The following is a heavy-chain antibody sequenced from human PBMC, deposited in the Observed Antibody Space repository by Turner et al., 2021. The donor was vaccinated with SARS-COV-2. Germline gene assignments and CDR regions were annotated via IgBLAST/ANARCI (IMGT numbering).Heavy chain of an antibody. CDR1: GFTFSSYT. CDR3: VREPGAGTHNWFDP. J-gene: IGHJ5*02. CDR2: ISSSSSYI. D-gene: IGHD6-19*01. Sequence: EVQQVESGGGLVKPGGSLRPFRAASGFTFSSYTMSWFRQAPGKGLVGVVSISSSSSYIYYADSVTGRFTISRDNAKNSLYLQMNSLRAEDTAVYYCVREPGAGTHNWFDPWGQGTLVTVSS. V-gene: IGHV3-21*01.